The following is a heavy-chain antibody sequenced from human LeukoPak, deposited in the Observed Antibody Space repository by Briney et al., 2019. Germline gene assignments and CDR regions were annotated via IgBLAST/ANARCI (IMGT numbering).Heavy chain of an antibody. J-gene: IGHJ6*02. D-gene: IGHD5-18*01. Sequence: GGSLRLSCAASGFTVSSNYMSWVRQAPGKGLEWVSVIYSGGSTYYADSVKGRFTISRDNSKNTLYLQMNSLRAEDTAVYYCARRRSGYSYAGRVYYYYGMDVWGQGTTVTVSS. CDR2: IYSGGST. CDR1: GFTVSSNY. CDR3: ARRRSGYSYAGRVYYYYGMDV. V-gene: IGHV3-53*01.